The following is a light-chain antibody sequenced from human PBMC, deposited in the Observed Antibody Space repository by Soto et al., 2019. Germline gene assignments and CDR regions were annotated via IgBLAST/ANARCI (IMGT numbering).Light chain of an antibody. CDR2: EVE. Sequence: QSALTQPPSASESPGQSVTISCTGTSSDVGGYHYVSWYQHHPGRAPKLLIYEVEKRPPGGPGRFSGSKSGNTASLTVSGLQADDEADYYCLSYGGSNNYVFGTGTKRTVL. CDR3: LSYGGSNNYV. V-gene: IGLV2-8*01. J-gene: IGLJ1*01. CDR1: SSDVGGYHY.